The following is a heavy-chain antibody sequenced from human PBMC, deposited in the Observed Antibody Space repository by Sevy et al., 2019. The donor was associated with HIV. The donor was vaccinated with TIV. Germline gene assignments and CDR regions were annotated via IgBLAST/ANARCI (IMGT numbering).Heavy chain of an antibody. D-gene: IGHD3-10*01. CDR2: IKQDGSEK. Sequence: GGSLRLSCAASGFTFSSYWMSWVRQAPGKGLEWVANIKQDGSEKYYVDSVKGRFTISRDNAKNSLYLQMNSLRAEDTAVYYCARDHLFGSGSYYHDYYYYYGMDVWGQGTTVTVSS. CDR1: GFTFSSYW. J-gene: IGHJ6*02. V-gene: IGHV3-7*01. CDR3: ARDHLFGSGSYYHDYYYYYGMDV.